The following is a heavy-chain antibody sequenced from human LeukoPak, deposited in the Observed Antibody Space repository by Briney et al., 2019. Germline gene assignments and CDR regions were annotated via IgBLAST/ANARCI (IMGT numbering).Heavy chain of an antibody. D-gene: IGHD6-6*01. Sequence: SETLSLTCAVYGGSFSGYYWSWIRQPPGKGLEWIGEINHSGSTNYNPSLKSRVTISVDTSKNQFSLKLSSVTAADTAVYYCARLGYSSSRYYYYYMDVWGKGTTVTVSS. J-gene: IGHJ6*03. CDR2: INHSGST. CDR1: GGSFSGYY. CDR3: ARLGYSSSRYYYYYMDV. V-gene: IGHV4-34*01.